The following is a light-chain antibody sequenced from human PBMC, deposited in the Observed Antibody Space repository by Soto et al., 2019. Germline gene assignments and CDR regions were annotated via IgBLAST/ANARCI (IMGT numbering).Light chain of an antibody. CDR2: GNS. J-gene: IGLJ1*01. CDR3: PAYDSSLSGYV. Sequence: QSVLTQPPSVSGAPGQRVTISCTGSSSNIGAGYDVHWYQQLPVTAPKLLIYGNSNRPSGVPDRFSGSKSGTSASLAITGLQAEDEADYYCPAYDSSLSGYVFGTGTKVTVL. CDR1: SSNIGAGYD. V-gene: IGLV1-40*01.